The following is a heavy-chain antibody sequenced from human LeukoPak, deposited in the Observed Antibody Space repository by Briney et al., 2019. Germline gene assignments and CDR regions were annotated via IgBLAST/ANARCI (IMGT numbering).Heavy chain of an antibody. CDR1: GFTFRDYT. CDR3: ARDVLDVVEPATNTVDY. J-gene: IGHJ4*02. D-gene: IGHD2-2*01. V-gene: IGHV3-21*01. CDR2: INKGGTFI. Sequence: PGGSLRLSCAASGFTFRDYTMNWVRQSPGKGLEWVSAINKGGTFIKYADSVKGQFVVSRDNAKILLFLQMNSLRVEDTALYFCARDVLDVVEPATNTVDYWGQGTRVTVSS.